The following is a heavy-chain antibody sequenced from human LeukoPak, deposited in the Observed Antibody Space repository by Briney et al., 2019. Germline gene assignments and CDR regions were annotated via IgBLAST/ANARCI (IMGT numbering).Heavy chain of an antibody. J-gene: IGHJ3*02. Sequence: GASVKVSCKASGFTFTSSAMQWVRQARGQRLEWIGWIVVGSGNTNYAQKFQERVTITRDMSTSTAYMELSSLRSEDTAVYYCAVLYYYDSSGYSALDIWGQGTMVTVSS. CDR3: AVLYYYDSSGYSALDI. CDR1: GFTFTSSA. CDR2: IVVGSGNT. V-gene: IGHV1-58*02. D-gene: IGHD3-22*01.